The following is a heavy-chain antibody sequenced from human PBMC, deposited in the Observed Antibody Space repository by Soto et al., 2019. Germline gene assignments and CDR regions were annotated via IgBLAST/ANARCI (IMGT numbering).Heavy chain of an antibody. CDR3: AARKSAYRHFDY. V-gene: IGHV4-30-4*01. CDR1: GGSISSGDYH. D-gene: IGHD3-3*01. Sequence: SETLSLTCTVAGGSISSGDYHWSWISQPPGKGLEWIGYIHYSGSTYYNPSLKSRVTISVDTSKNQFSLKLSSVTAADTAVYYCAARKSAYRHFDYWGQGTLVTVSS. CDR2: IHYSGST. J-gene: IGHJ4*02.